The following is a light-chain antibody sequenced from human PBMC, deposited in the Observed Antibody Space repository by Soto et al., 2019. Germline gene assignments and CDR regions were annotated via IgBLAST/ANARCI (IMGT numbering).Light chain of an antibody. J-gene: IGKJ2*01. CDR3: QQYESYPYS. CDR2: DAS. Sequence: IQMTQSPSTVSASVGDRVTITCRASQSISSSLAWYQQKPGKAPKVPIYDASSLDSGVPSRFSGSGYGTEFTLTVSSLQPGDFATYSCQQYESYPYSFGQGTKVDIK. V-gene: IGKV1-5*01. CDR1: QSISSS.